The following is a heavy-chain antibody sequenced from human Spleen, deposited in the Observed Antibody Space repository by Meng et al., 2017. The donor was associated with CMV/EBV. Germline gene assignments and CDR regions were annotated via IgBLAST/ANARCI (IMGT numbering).Heavy chain of an antibody. CDR2: INPNSGGT. V-gene: IGHV1-2*02. CDR1: GYTFTGYY. CDR3: AREYCPNGVCFHLGSNWFDP. J-gene: IGHJ5*02. Sequence: ASVKVSCKASGYTFTGYYMHWVRQAPGQGLEWMGWINPNSGGTNYAQKFQDRVTMTRDTSISTAYMELSRLRSDDTAVYYCAREYCPNGVCFHLGSNWFDPWGQGTLVTVSS. D-gene: IGHD2-8*01.